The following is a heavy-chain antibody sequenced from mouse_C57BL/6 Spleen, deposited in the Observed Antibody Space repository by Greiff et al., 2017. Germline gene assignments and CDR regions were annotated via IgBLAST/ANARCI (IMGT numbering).Heavy chain of an antibody. Sequence: VQLKQSGGGLVKPGGSLKLSCAASGFTFSDYGMHWVRQAPEKGLEWVAYICSGSSTIYYTDTLKGRCTIPRDNAKNTPFLHMTSLRSEDTALYYCARGTAQVVYAMDYWGQGTSVTVSS. V-gene: IGHV5-17*01. D-gene: IGHD3-2*02. CDR2: ICSGSSTI. CDR3: ARGTAQVVYAMDY. CDR1: GFTFSDYG. J-gene: IGHJ4*01.